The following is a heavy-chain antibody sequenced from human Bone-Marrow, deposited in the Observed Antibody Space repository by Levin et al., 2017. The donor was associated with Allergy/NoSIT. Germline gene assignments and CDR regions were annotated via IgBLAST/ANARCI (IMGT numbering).Heavy chain of an antibody. CDR1: GFTFSTYW. J-gene: IGHJ5*02. V-gene: IGHV3-7*03. D-gene: IGHD5-18*01. CDR3: AREAFSYGCES. CDR2: IKDDGSDK. Sequence: GGSLRLSCEASGFTFSTYWMSWVRQAPGKGLEWVANIKDDGSDKFYVDSVKGRFTVSRDNAKNSVYLQMNSLRAEDTAIYYCAREAFSYGCESWGQGTLVTVSS.